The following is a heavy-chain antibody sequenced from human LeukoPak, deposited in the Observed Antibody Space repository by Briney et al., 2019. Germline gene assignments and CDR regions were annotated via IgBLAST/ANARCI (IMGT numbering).Heavy chain of an antibody. J-gene: IGHJ4*02. V-gene: IGHV3-74*01. CDR2: INTDMSST. Sequence: PGGSLRLSCVASGSTFSDYWMHWVRQAPGKGLVWVSRINTDMSSTIYTDSVKGRFTISRDNAKNTLYLQMNSLRAEDTAVYYCARDLSHCSGGSCYSAHFDYWGLGTLVTVSS. CDR3: ARDLSHCSGGSCYSAHFDY. CDR1: GSTFSDYW. D-gene: IGHD2-15*01.